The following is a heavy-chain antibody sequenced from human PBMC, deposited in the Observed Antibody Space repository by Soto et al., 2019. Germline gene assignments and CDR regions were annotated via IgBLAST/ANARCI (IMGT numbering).Heavy chain of an antibody. CDR1: GGSVSSGSYY. CDR2: IYYSGST. CDR3: ARELNDWSSGMVLAASSWFDP. J-gene: IGHJ5*02. Sequence: LSLTCTVSGGSVSSGSYYWSWIRQPPGKGLEWIGYIYYSGSTNYNPSLKSRVTISVDTSKNQFSLKLSSVTAADTAVYYCARELNDWSSGMVLAASSWFDPWGQGTLVTVSS. D-gene: IGHD2-15*01. V-gene: IGHV4-61*01.